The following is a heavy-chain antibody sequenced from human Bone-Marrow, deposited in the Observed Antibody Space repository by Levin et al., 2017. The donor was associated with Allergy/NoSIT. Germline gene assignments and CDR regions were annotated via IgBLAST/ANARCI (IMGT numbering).Heavy chain of an antibody. CDR3: ARLSDTEDY. D-gene: IGHD3-16*02. V-gene: IGHV1-2*02. Sequence: ASVKVSCKTSGYNFIDHHIFWVRQAPGQGLEWMGWIDPHSGVRKSAQKFQGRVAMTRDTSINTAYMELSGLVSDDPAVYYCARLSDTEDYWGQGTLVTVSS. CDR1: GYNFIDHH. CDR2: IDPHSGVR. J-gene: IGHJ4*02.